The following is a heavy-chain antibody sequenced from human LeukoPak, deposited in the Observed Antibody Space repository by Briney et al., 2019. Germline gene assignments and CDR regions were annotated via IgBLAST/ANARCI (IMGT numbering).Heavy chain of an antibody. Sequence: SETLSLTCTVSGGSISSYYWSWIRQPPGKGLEWIGSIYYSGSTYYNPSLKSRVTISVDTSKNQFSLKLSSVTAADTAVYYCARLEDSLFDYWGQGTLVTVSS. CDR3: ARLEDSLFDY. V-gene: IGHV4-59*01. CDR1: GGSISSYY. J-gene: IGHJ4*02. D-gene: IGHD3-3*01. CDR2: IYYSGST.